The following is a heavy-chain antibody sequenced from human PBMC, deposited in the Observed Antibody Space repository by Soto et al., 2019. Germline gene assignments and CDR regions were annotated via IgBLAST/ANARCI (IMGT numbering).Heavy chain of an antibody. CDR1: GFTFSSYS. CDR2: ISSSSTI. V-gene: IGHV3-48*02. D-gene: IGHD6-6*01. CDR3: SMPEYSSSSYGMDV. J-gene: IGHJ6*02. Sequence: GGSLRLSCAASGFTFSSYSMNWVRQAPGKGLEWVSYISSSSTIYYADSVKGRFTISRDNAKNSLYLQMNSLRDEDTAVYYCSMPEYSSSSYGMDVWGQGTTVTVSS.